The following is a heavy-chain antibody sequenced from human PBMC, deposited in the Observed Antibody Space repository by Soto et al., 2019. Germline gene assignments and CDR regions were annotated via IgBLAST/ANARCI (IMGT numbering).Heavy chain of an antibody. CDR1: GGTFSSYA. J-gene: IGHJ4*02. D-gene: IGHD2-15*01. CDR3: ARRWVAADIVDF. Sequence: QVQLVQSGAEVKKPGSSVKVSCKASGGTFSSYAISWVRQAPGQGLEWVGGIIPMFGTANYAQKFQGRVTITAEKSTNTAYMELSGLRSEDTAVYYCARRWVAADIVDFWGQGTLVTVSS. V-gene: IGHV1-69*06. CDR2: IIPMFGTA.